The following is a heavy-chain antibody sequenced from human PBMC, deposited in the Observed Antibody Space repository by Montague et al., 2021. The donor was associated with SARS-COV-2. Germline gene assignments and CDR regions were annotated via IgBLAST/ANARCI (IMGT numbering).Heavy chain of an antibody. CDR3: AKDAARRGITVLGEVIPDAFDI. CDR1: GFTFSSYA. CDR2: ISGSGGCP. Sequence: SLRLSCAASGFTFSSYAMSWVRQAPGKGLEWVSAISGSGGCPYXXXSXXXRFXISRDNSKNTLYLQMNSLRAEDTAVYYCAKDAARRGITVLGEVIPDAFDIWGQGTMVTVSS. V-gene: IGHV3-23*01. D-gene: IGHD3-3*01. J-gene: IGHJ3*02.